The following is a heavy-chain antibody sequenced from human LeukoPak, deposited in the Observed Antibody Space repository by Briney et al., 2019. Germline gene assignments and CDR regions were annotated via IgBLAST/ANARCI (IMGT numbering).Heavy chain of an antibody. D-gene: IGHD2-15*01. CDR2: INPSGGST. CDR1: GYTFTSYY. CDR3: ARVQLLRSGYYYYMDV. J-gene: IGHJ6*03. Sequence: ASVKVSCKASGYTFTSYYMHWVRQAPGQGLEWMGIINPSGGSTSYAQKFQGRVTMTRDTSTSTVYMELSSLRSDDTAVYYCARVQLLRSGYYYYMDVWGKGTTVTVSS. V-gene: IGHV1-46*01.